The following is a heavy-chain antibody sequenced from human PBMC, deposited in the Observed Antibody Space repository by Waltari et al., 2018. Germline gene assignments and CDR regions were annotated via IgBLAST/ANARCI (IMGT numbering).Heavy chain of an antibody. CDR1: GSSISSHY. V-gene: IGHV4-59*11. J-gene: IGHJ3*02. Sequence: QVQLQESGPGLVKPSETLSLTCTVSGSSISSHYWSWIRQPPGKGLEWIGYIYYSGSTNYTPSLKSRVTISVDTSKNQFSLKLSSVTAADTAVYYCARDYHPQGWSGSHAFDIWGQGTMVTVSS. CDR2: IYYSGST. D-gene: IGHD3-3*01. CDR3: ARDYHPQGWSGSHAFDI.